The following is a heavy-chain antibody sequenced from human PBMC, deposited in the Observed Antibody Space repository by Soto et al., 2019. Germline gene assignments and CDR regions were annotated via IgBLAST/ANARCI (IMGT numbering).Heavy chain of an antibody. Sequence: SVKVSCPASGGPFISYAITWVRQAPGQGLEWMGGIIPIFGTANYAQKFQGRVTITADKSTSTAYMELSSLRSEDTAVYYCARDQRSSSWYSGYYFDYWGQGTLVTVSS. CDR2: IIPIFGTA. CDR1: GGPFISYA. V-gene: IGHV1-69*06. CDR3: ARDQRSSSWYSGYYFDY. J-gene: IGHJ4*02. D-gene: IGHD6-13*01.